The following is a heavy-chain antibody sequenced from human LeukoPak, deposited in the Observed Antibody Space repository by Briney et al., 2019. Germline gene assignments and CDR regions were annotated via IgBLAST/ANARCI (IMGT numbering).Heavy chain of an antibody. Sequence: GGSLRLSCAASGFTFSGYSMNWVRQAPGKGLEWVSSISSSSSYIYYADSVKGRFTISRDNAKNSLYLQMNSLRAEDTAVYYCARDRPYYYGSGSPSVAFDIWGQGTMVTVSS. CDR2: ISSSSSYI. D-gene: IGHD3-10*01. CDR1: GFTFSGYS. J-gene: IGHJ3*02. CDR3: ARDRPYYYGSGSPSVAFDI. V-gene: IGHV3-21*01.